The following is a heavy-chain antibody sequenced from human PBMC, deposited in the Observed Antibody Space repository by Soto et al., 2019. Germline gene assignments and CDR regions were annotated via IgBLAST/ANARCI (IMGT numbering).Heavy chain of an antibody. CDR3: ARDVSNYDFWSGYPIVLDGMDV. D-gene: IGHD3-3*01. J-gene: IGHJ6*02. CDR2: INPSGGST. Sequence: ASVKVSCKASGYTFTSYYMYWVRQAPGQGLEWMGIINPSGGSTSYAQKFQGRVTMTRDTSTSTVYMELSSLRSEDTAVYYCARDVSNYDFWSGYPIVLDGMDVWGQGTTVTVSS. V-gene: IGHV1-46*01. CDR1: GYTFTSYY.